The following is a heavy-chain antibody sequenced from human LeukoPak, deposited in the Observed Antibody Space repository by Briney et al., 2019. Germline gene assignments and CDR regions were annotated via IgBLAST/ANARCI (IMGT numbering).Heavy chain of an antibody. V-gene: IGHV1-8*01. D-gene: IGHD3-10*01. CDR2: MNPNSGNT. J-gene: IGHJ6*02. CDR1: GYTFTSYD. Sequence: ASVKVSCKASGYTFTSYDINWVRQATGQGLEWMGWMNPNSGNTGYAQKFQGRVTMTRNTSISTAYMELSSLRSEDTAVYYCARALVRYYYYGMDVWGQGTTVTVSS. CDR3: ARALVRYYYYGMDV.